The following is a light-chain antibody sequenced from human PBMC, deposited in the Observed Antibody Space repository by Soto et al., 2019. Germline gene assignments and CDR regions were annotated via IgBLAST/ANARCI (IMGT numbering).Light chain of an antibody. CDR3: QHRMNWPLT. V-gene: IGKV3-11*01. CDR1: QTASSY. CDR2: DAS. J-gene: IGKJ5*01. Sequence: EIGLTQSPATLALSPGERATLSCRASQTASSYLLWYQQKPGQAPRLLIYDASNRASGTPARFSGSGSETDFTLTISSLEPEDFAVYYCQHRMNWPLTFGQGTRLEIK.